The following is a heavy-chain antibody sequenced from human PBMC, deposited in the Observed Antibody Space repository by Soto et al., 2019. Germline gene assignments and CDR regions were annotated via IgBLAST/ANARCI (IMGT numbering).Heavy chain of an antibody. CDR1: GGSISSGSYY. J-gene: IGHJ5*02. D-gene: IGHD1-1*01. V-gene: IGHV4-31*03. CDR2: IYYSGST. CDR3: ARSYTTTAEANWFDP. Sequence: QVQLQESGPGLVKTTQTLSLTSTVSGGSISSGSYYWSWIRQHPGKGLEWIGYIYYSGSTYFNPSLTSRVTISVDTSKNQFSLKMSSVTAADTAVYYCARSYTTTAEANWFDPWGQGTQVTVSS.